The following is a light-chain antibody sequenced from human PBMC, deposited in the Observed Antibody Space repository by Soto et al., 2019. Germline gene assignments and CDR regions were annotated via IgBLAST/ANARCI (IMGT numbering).Light chain of an antibody. CDR1: QSVSSKY. Sequence: DIVLTQSPGTLSLSPGERATLSCRASQSVSSKYLAWYQQKPGQAPRVLIYGASIRATGIPERFSGGGSGTDFALTITRLEPEDCAVYYCQQYGSSLFTFGPGTKVDSK. CDR2: GAS. CDR3: QQYGSSLFT. J-gene: IGKJ3*01. V-gene: IGKV3-20*01.